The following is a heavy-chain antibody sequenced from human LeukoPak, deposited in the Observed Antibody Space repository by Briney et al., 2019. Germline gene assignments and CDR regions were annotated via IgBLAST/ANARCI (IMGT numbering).Heavy chain of an antibody. J-gene: IGHJ3*02. Sequence: PSETLSLTCTVSGGSISSSSYYWGWIRQPPGKGLEWIGSIYYSGSTYYNPSLKSRVTISVDTSKNQFSLKLSSVTAADTAVYYCARGSGSDYGDYVDAFDIWGQGTMVTVSS. CDR1: GGSISSSSYY. CDR2: IYYSGST. D-gene: IGHD4-17*01. V-gene: IGHV4-39*07. CDR3: ARGSGSDYGDYVDAFDI.